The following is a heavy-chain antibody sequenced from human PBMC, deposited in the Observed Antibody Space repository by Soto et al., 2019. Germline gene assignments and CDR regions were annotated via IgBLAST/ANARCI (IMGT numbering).Heavy chain of an antibody. CDR2: IYYSGST. V-gene: IGHV4-59*01. CDR3: ARAQYSSGWSIYFDY. D-gene: IGHD6-19*01. Sequence: SETLSLTCTVSGGSISSYYWSWIRQPPGKGLEWIGYIYYSGSTNYNPSLKSRVTISVDTSKNQFSLKLSSVTAADTAVYYCARAQYSSGWSIYFDYWGQGTLVTVSS. J-gene: IGHJ4*02. CDR1: GGSISSYY.